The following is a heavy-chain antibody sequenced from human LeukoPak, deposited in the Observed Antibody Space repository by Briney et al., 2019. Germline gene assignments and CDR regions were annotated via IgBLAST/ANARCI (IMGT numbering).Heavy chain of an antibody. CDR1: GFTFSGSA. CDR2: IRSKANSYAT. CDR3: TRRLWVAQRGYYYMDV. J-gene: IGHJ6*03. Sequence: GGSLRLSCAASGFTFSGSAMHWVRQASGKGPEWVGRIRSKANSYATAYAASVKGRFTISRDDSKNTAYLQMNSLKTEDTAVYYCTRRLWVAQRGYYYMDVWGKGTTVTVSS. V-gene: IGHV3-73*01. D-gene: IGHD2-21*01.